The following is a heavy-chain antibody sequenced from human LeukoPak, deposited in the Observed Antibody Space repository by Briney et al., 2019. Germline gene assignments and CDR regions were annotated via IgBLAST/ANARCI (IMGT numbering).Heavy chain of an antibody. Sequence: SETLSLTCTVSGGSINSYYWSWIRQPPGKGLEWIGYIYYIGSTTYNPSLKSRVTISVDTSKNQFSLKLSSVPAADTAVYYCARFLRGDYPSHAFDIWGQGTMVTVSS. CDR3: ARFLRGDYPSHAFDI. CDR2: IYYIGST. CDR1: GGSINSYY. D-gene: IGHD4-17*01. V-gene: IGHV4-59*01. J-gene: IGHJ3*02.